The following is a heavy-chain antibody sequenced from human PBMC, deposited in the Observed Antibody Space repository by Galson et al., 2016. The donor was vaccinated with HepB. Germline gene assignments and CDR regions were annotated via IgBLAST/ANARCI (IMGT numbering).Heavy chain of an antibody. CDR2: MSSSGSYR. CDR3: ARGHSSGWETIDAFDI. V-gene: IGHV3-11*06. CDR1: RFTFSDYY. J-gene: IGHJ3*02. Sequence: SLRLSCAASRFTFSDYYMSWIRQAPGKGLEWVSYMSSSGSYRKYADSVKGRFTISRDNAKNSLYLQMNSLRAEDTAVYYCARGHSSGWETIDAFDIWGQGTMVTVSS. D-gene: IGHD6-19*01.